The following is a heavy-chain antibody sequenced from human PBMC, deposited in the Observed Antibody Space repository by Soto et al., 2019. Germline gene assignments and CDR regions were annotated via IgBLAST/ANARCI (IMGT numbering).Heavy chain of an antibody. CDR1: GLIFSSYT. CDR3: ETRFYDASSRGAFDF. V-gene: IGHV3-21*01. CDR2: ISSDSVYI. J-gene: IGHJ3*01. D-gene: IGHD2-2*01. Sequence: GSLILSCTASGLIFSSYTMNEVRQAPGKGLEWVSSISSDSVYIPYADSVKGRFTISRDNARNSLYLQMNSLRAEDTAVYYCETRFYDASSRGAFDFWGQGTMVTVSS.